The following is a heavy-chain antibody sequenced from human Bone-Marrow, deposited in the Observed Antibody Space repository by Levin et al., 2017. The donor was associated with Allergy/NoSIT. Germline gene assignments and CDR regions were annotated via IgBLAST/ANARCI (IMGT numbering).Heavy chain of an antibody. CDR3: ARDGSDGNFDH. CDR1: GGTFNYYA. Sequence: AGGSLRLSCKSSGGTFNYYAITWVRQAPGQGLEWMGRVVPILDRSESAQKFQGRVTFTADRSTSTASMELTSLKSAERAIYYCARDGSDGNFDHWGQGTLVSVSS. J-gene: IGHJ4*02. V-gene: IGHV1-69*04. D-gene: IGHD3-16*01. CDR2: VVPILDRS.